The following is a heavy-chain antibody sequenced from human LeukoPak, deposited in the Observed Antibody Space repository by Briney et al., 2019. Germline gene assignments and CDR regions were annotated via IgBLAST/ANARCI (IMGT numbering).Heavy chain of an antibody. CDR2: IRYDGSNK. Sequence: GGSLRLSCAASGFTFSSYGMHWVRQAPGKGLEWVAFIRYDGSNKYYADSVKGRFTISRDNSKNTLYLQMNSLRVEDTAVYYCAKDSHSFSMVRGVIIVSWGQGTLVTISS. CDR1: GFTFSSYG. D-gene: IGHD3-10*01. J-gene: IGHJ4*02. V-gene: IGHV3-30*02. CDR3: AKDSHSFSMVRGVIIVS.